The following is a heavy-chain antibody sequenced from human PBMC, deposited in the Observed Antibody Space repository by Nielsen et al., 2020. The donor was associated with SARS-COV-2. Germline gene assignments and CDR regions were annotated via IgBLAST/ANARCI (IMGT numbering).Heavy chain of an antibody. Sequence: SETLSLTCTVSGGSISSYYWSWIRQPPGKGLEWIGEINHSGSTNYNPSLKSRVTISVDTSKNQFSLKLSSVTAADTAVYYCARGRGYCSSTSCYGPPYYYYGMDVWGQGTTVTVSS. D-gene: IGHD2-2*01. V-gene: IGHV4-34*01. J-gene: IGHJ6*02. CDR1: GGSISSYY. CDR3: ARGRGYCSSTSCYGPPYYYYGMDV. CDR2: INHSGST.